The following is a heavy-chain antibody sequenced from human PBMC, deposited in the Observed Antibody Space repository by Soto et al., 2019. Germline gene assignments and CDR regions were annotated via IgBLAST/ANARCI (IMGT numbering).Heavy chain of an antibody. V-gene: IGHV3-30*04. CDR2: ISYDGSNK. Sequence: GGSLRLSCAASGFTFSSYAMHWVRQAPGKGLEWVAVISYDGSNKYYADSVKGRFTISRDNSKNTLYLQMNSLRAEDKVVYYCARGEDECYGSGSYYNVDYWGQGALVTVSS. CDR3: ARGEDECYGSGSYYNVDY. D-gene: IGHD3-10*01. J-gene: IGHJ4*02. CDR1: GFTFSSYA.